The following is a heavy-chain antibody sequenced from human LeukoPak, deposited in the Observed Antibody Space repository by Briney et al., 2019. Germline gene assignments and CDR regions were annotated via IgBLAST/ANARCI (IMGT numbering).Heavy chain of an antibody. D-gene: IGHD1-26*01. V-gene: IGHV3-21*01. J-gene: IGHJ4*02. CDR3: ARVNSGCYVNDY. Sequence: GGSLRLSCAASGFTFSSYSMNWVRQAPGKGLEWVSSISSGSSYIYYADSVKGRFTISRDNAKNSLYLQMNSLRAEDTAVYYCARVNSGCYVNDYWGQGTLVTVSS. CDR1: GFTFSSYS. CDR2: ISSGSSYI.